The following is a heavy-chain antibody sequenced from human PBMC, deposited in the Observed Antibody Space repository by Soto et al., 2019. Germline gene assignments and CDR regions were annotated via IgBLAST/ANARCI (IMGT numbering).Heavy chain of an antibody. CDR1: GGTFSSYA. V-gene: IGHV1-69*12. J-gene: IGHJ6*02. Sequence: QVQLVQSGAEVKKPGSSVKVSCKASGGTFSSYAIDWVRQAPGQGLEWMGGIIPIFGTTNYAQKLQGRVKLTADESTRTAYMELSTLTSEDTAAYYCARGTVTGSEYNYYYYGMDVWGQGTTVTVSS. CDR3: ARGTVTGSEYNYYYYGMDV. D-gene: IGHD1-1*01. CDR2: IIPIFGTT.